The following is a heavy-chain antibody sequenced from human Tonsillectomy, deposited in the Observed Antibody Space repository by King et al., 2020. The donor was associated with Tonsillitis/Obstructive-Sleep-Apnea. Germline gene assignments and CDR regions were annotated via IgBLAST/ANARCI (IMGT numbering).Heavy chain of an antibody. CDR1: GYTFTNYG. V-gene: IGHV1-18*01. Sequence: VQLVESGAEVKKPGASVKVSGKTSGYTFTNYGISWVRQAPGQGLEWMGWISCYNGNTNYAQELQGRISMTTDTSTSTVYMELRSLRSDDTAVYYCARVYIVAGGNAFDIWGQGTMVTVSS. D-gene: IGHD2-15*01. CDR3: ARVYIVAGGNAFDI. CDR2: ISCYNGNT. J-gene: IGHJ3*02.